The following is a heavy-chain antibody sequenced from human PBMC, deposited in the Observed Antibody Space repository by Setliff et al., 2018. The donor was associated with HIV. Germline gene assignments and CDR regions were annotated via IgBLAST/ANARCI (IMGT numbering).Heavy chain of an antibody. CDR3: ARAVHSPSIYYYVFDY. Sequence: GGSLRLSCAASGFTFSDYYMSWIRQAPGKGLEWVSYISSSGSTIYYADSVKGRFTISRDNAKNSLYLQMNSLRAEDTAVYYCARAVHSPSIYYYVFDYWGQGTLVTVSS. V-gene: IGHV3-11*01. D-gene: IGHD3-22*01. CDR1: GFTFSDYY. CDR2: ISSSGSTI. J-gene: IGHJ4*02.